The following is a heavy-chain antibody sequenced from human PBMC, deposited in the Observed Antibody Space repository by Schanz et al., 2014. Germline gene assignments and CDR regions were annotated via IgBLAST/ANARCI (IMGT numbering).Heavy chain of an antibody. CDR2: ISSSGNII. Sequence: QVLLVESGGGLVKPGGSLRLSCSASGFTFSDSFMSWIRQTPGKGLEWLSYISSSGNIIHYADSVKGRFTISRDNAKXXLYLQMTGLXXXXXXXXYCAAHETLSTTXXXXXWGQGTLVAVSS. CDR1: GFTFSDSF. J-gene: IGHJ4*02. D-gene: IGHD2-2*01. V-gene: IGHV3-11*01. CDR3: AAHETLSTTXXXXX.